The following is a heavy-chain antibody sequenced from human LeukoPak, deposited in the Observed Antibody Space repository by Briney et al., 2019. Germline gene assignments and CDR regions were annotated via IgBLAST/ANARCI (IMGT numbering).Heavy chain of an antibody. CDR2: FSAYNGNT. V-gene: IGHV1-18*01. CDR3: ARVVGITIFGVVTPNWFDP. J-gene: IGHJ5*02. D-gene: IGHD3-3*01. Sequence: PWASVKVSCKASGYTFTSYGISWVRQAPGQGLKWMGWFSAYNGNTNYAQKLQGRVTMTTDTSTSTAYMELRSLRSDDTAVYYCARVVGITIFGVVTPNWFDPWGQGTLVTVSS. CDR1: GYTFTSYG.